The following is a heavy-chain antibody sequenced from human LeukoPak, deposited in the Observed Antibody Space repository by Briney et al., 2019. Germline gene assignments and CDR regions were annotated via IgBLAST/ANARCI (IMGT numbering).Heavy chain of an antibody. CDR3: ARDADLRGYSYEPQYFDY. J-gene: IGHJ4*02. V-gene: IGHV3-11*04. D-gene: IGHD5-18*01. Sequence: PGGSLRLSCAASGFTFSDYYMSWIRQAPGKGLEWVSYISSSGSTIYYADSVKGRFTISRDNAKNSLYLQMNSLRAEDTAVYYCARDADLRGYSYEPQYFDYWGQGTLVTVSS. CDR1: GFTFSDYY. CDR2: ISSSGSTI.